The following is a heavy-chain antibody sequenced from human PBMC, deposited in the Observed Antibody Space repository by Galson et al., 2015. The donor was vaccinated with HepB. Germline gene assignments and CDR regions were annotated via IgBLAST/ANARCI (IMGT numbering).Heavy chain of an antibody. V-gene: IGHV1-2*06. Sequence: SVKVSCKASGYTFTGYYMHWVRQAPGQGLEWMGRINPNSGGTNYAQKFQGRVTMTRDTSISTAYMELSRLRSDDTAVYYCARDLYYDSSGYYDYWGQGTLVTVSS. CDR3: ARDLYYDSSGYYDY. D-gene: IGHD3-22*01. CDR1: GYTFTGYY. J-gene: IGHJ4*02. CDR2: INPNSGGT.